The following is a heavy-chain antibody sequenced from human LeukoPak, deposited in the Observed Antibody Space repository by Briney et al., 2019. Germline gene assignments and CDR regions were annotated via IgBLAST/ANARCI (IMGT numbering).Heavy chain of an antibody. J-gene: IGHJ5*02. Sequence: ASVKVSCKASGYTFTSYYMHWVRQAPGQGLEWMGIINPSGGSTSYAQKFQGRVTMTRDMSTSTDYMELSSLRSEDTAVYYWARDNSVRDTAWWFDPWGQGTLVTVSS. CDR2: INPSGGST. D-gene: IGHD3-10*01. CDR1: GYTFTSYY. V-gene: IGHV1-46*01. CDR3: ARDNSVRDTAWWFDP.